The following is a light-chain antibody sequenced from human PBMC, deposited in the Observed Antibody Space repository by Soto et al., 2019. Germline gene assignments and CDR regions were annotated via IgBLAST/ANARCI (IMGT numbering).Light chain of an antibody. CDR3: QQRSNWPPT. CDR2: DAS. V-gene: IGKV3-11*01. J-gene: IGKJ1*01. CDR1: QSVSSY. Sequence: VVLTQSPGTLSLSPGERAPLSCRASQSVSSYLAWYQQKPGQAPGLLIYDASNRATGIPARFSGSGSGTDFTLTISSLEPEDFAVYYCQQRSNWPPTFGQGTKVDI.